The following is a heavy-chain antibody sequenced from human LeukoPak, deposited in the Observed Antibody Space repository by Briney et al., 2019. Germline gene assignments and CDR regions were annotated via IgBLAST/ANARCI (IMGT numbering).Heavy chain of an antibody. V-gene: IGHV3-33*08. D-gene: IGHD1-26*01. Sequence: GSLRLSCAASGFTFSSYGMHWVRQAPGKGLEWVAVIWYDGSNKYYADSVKGRFTISRDNSKNTLYLQMNSLRAEDTAVYYCARDAEGIVGAPRAYFDYWGQGTLVTVSS. CDR2: IWYDGSNK. CDR1: GFTFSSYG. J-gene: IGHJ4*02. CDR3: ARDAEGIVGAPRAYFDY.